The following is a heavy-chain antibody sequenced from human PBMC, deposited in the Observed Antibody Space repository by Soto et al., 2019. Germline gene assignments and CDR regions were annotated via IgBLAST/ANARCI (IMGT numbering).Heavy chain of an antibody. Sequence: ASVKVSCKASGYTFTGYYMHWVRQAPGQGLERMGWINPNSGGTNYAQKFQGWVTMTRDTSISTAYMELSRLRSDDTAVYYCAREHWNHDGENWFGPWGQGTLVTVSS. V-gene: IGHV1-2*04. CDR3: AREHWNHDGENWFGP. CDR1: GYTFTGYY. J-gene: IGHJ5*02. CDR2: INPNSGGT. D-gene: IGHD1-1*01.